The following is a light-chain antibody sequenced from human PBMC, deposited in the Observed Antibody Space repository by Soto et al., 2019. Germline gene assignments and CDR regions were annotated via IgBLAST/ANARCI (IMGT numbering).Light chain of an antibody. CDR1: QSVSSSY. V-gene: IGKV3-20*01. CDR2: GAS. CDR3: QHYGSLVLT. J-gene: IGKJ4*01. Sequence: EIVLTQSPGTLSLSPGERATLSCRASQSVSSSYLVWYQQKPGQAPRLLIYGASSRATGIPDRFSGSGFGTDFTLTISRLEPEDFAVYYCQHYGSLVLTFGGGTKVEIK.